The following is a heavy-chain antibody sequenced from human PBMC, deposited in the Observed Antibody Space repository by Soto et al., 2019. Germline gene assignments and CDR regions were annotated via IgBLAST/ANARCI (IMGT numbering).Heavy chain of an antibody. V-gene: IGHV4-59*01. CDR2: IYYSGST. CDR3: ARSCDSLGYCPFGP. CDR1: GGSISSYY. J-gene: IGHJ5*02. D-gene: IGHD2-15*01. Sequence: PSETLSLTCTVSGGSISSYYWSWIRQPPGKGLEWIGYIYYSGSTNYNPSLKSRVTISVDTSKNQFSLKLSSVTAADTAVYYCARSCDSLGYCPFGPWGQGTLVTVSS.